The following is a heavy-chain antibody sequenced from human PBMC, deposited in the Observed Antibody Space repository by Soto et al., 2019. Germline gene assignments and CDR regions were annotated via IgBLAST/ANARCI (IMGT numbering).Heavy chain of an antibody. CDR3: ARGQGSYPPNDAFDI. J-gene: IGHJ3*02. Sequence: QVQLVQSGAEVKKPGASVKVSCKASGYTFTGYYMHWVRQAPGQGLEWMGWINPNSGGTNYAQKFQGWVTMTRDTSISTAYMELSRLRSDDTAVYYCARGQGSYPPNDAFDIWGQGTMVTVSS. V-gene: IGHV1-2*04. D-gene: IGHD1-26*01. CDR1: GYTFTGYY. CDR2: INPNSGGT.